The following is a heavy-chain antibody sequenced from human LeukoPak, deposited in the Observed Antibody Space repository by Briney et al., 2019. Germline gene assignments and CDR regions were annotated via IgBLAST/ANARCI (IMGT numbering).Heavy chain of an antibody. CDR2: INPGSGGT. CDR1: GYTFTGYY. Sequence: ASVKVSCKASGYTFTGYYIHWVRQAPGQGLEWMGWINPGSGGTKYAQNFQGRATMTRDTSISAAYMELRRLTFDDTAVYYCARGHAYCSSTSCHPFDYWGQGTLVTVSS. CDR3: ARGHAYCSSTSCHPFDY. D-gene: IGHD2-2*01. J-gene: IGHJ4*02. V-gene: IGHV1-2*02.